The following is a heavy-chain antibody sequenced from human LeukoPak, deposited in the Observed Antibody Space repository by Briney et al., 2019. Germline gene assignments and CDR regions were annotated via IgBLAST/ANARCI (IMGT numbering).Heavy chain of an antibody. CDR3: ARSSIPMIRGVSAVNY. CDR1: GFTFSDYG. D-gene: IGHD3-10*01. V-gene: IGHV3-21*01. CDR2: ISSSSSYI. Sequence: PGGSLRLSCAASGFTFSDYGMNWVRQAPGKGLEWVSSISSSSSYIYYADSVKGRLTTSRDNAKNSLYLQMNSLRAEDTAVYYCARSSIPMIRGVSAVNYWGQGTLVTVSS. J-gene: IGHJ4*02.